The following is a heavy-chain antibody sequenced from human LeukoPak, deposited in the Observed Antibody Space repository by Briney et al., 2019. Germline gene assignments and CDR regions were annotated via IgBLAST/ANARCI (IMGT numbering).Heavy chain of an antibody. V-gene: IGHV1-2*02. J-gene: IGHJ4*01. CDR3: SRGEVDGPDFDY. CDR1: GYTFTDYY. D-gene: IGHD1-26*01. CDR2: INPNSAT. Sequence: GASVKVSCRASGYTFTDYYMHWVRQAPGQGLEWMGWINPNSATNYAQKFQGRVTMTRDTPTSTAYMELSRLTSDDMAVYYCSRGEVDGPDFDYWGLGTLVTVSS.